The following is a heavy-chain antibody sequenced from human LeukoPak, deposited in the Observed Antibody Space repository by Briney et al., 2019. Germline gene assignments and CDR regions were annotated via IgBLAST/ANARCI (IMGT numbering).Heavy chain of an antibody. V-gene: IGHV3-30-3*01. CDR1: GFTFSSYA. CDR2: TSYDGSNK. J-gene: IGHJ6*02. Sequence: SGGSLRLSCAASGFTFSSYAMHWVRQAPGKGLEWVAVTSYDGSNKYYADSVKGRFTISRDNAKNSLYLQMNSLRAEDTAVYYCARDRSRWGMDVWGQGTTVTVSS. CDR3: ARDRSRWGMDV. D-gene: IGHD1-26*01.